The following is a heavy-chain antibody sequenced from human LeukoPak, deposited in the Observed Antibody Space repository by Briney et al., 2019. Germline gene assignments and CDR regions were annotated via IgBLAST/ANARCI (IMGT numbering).Heavy chain of an antibody. CDR1: GFTFSNYE. CDR2: ISNSGSTI. Sequence: GGSLRLSCAASGFTFSNYEMNWVRQAPGKGLEWVSYISNSGSTIYYADSVKGRFTISRDNAKNSLYLQMNSLRAEDTAVYYCAKNQDPRLVVYAFDIWGQGTMVTVSS. V-gene: IGHV3-48*03. CDR3: AKNQDPRLVVYAFDI. J-gene: IGHJ3*02. D-gene: IGHD3-22*01.